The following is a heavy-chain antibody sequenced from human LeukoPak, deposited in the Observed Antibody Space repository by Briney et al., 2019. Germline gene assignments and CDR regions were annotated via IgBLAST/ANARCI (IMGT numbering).Heavy chain of an antibody. J-gene: IGHJ4*02. CDR1: GFTFSSYG. CDR3: AKDQDLYCSGGSCYSTLDY. D-gene: IGHD2-15*01. Sequence: PGGSLRLSCAASGFTFSSYGTHWVRQAPGKGLEWVAFIRYDGRSKYYADSVQGRFIISRDTSKNTLYLQMNSLKVEDTAVYYCAKDQDLYCSGGSCYSTLDYWGQGTLVTVSS. CDR2: IRYDGRSK. V-gene: IGHV3-30*02.